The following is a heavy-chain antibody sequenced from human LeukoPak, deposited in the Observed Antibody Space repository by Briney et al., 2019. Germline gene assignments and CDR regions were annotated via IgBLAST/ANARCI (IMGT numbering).Heavy chain of an antibody. Sequence: GGSLRLSCAASGFTFSSTSMSWVRQAPGKGLEWVAVTVGGGDGTYYADSVKGRFTISRDNSNNTLYLQMNSLRAEDTAVYYCARAGYSSSWYVFDYWGQGTLVTVSS. J-gene: IGHJ4*02. D-gene: IGHD6-13*01. CDR2: TVGGGDGT. V-gene: IGHV3-23*01. CDR1: GFTFSSTS. CDR3: ARAGYSSSWYVFDY.